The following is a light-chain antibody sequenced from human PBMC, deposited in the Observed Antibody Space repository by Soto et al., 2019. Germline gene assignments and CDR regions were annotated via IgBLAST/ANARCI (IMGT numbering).Light chain of an antibody. CDR1: QSITGY. CDR2: QAS. CDR3: QQYSSHST. J-gene: IGKJ1*01. V-gene: IGKV1-5*03. Sequence: DIQMTQSPSSLSASVGDRVTITCRASQSITGYLNWYQEKPGKAPKLLIYQASSLENGVPSRFSGSGSGTEFSLTISSLQPDDFATYYCQQYSSHSTFGQGTKVDIK.